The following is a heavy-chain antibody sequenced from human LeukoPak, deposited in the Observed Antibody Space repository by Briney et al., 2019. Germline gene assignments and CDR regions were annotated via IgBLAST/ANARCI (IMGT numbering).Heavy chain of an antibody. D-gene: IGHD2-21*01. CDR1: GFTLSTYA. J-gene: IGHJ4*02. Sequence: GGSLRLSCSASGFTLSTYAMNWLRQAPGKGLEWLAGLSDRGGGKYYADSVKGRLTISRDNANNTLYLQMNSLRAEDTAVYFCAKRRVVIRVILVGFHKEAYYFDSSGQGALVTASS. CDR2: LSDRGGGK. V-gene: IGHV3-23*01. CDR3: AKRRVVIRVILVGFHKEAYYFDS.